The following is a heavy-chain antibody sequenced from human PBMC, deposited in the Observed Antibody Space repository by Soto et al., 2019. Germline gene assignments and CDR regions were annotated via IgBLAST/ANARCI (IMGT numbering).Heavy chain of an antibody. V-gene: IGHV1-18*01. J-gene: IGHJ2*01. CDR1: GYSFDTFG. CDR2: ISIEKGDT. Sequence: QVQVVQSGAEVKKPGASVKVACKASGYSFDTFGMSWVRQAPGQGLEWMGWISIEKGDTNSAQKSQDRVTITTHTSTSTAYMELRSLTSAATSVYYCARCYCSVGSCFTCWHFDLWGRGTLVTVSS. CDR3: ARCYCSVGSCFTCWHFDL. D-gene: IGHD2-15*01.